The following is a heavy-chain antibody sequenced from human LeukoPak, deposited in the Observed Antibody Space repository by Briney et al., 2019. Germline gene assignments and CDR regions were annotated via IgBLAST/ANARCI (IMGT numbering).Heavy chain of an antibody. D-gene: IGHD6-19*01. V-gene: IGHV4-34*01. J-gene: IGHJ4*02. CDR1: GGSFSGYY. CDR3: ARVSGQYYFDY. CDR2: INHSGST. Sequence: SETLSLTCAVYGGSFSGYYWSWLRQPPGKGLEWIGEINHSGSTNYNPSLKSRVTISVDTSKNQFSLKLSSVTAADTAVYYCARVSGQYYFDYWGQGTLVTVSS.